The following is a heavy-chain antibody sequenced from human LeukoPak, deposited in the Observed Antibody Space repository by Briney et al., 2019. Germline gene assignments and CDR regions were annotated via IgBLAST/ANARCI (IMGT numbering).Heavy chain of an antibody. CDR2: IYYSGST. Sequence: PSETLSLTCTVSGGSISSYYWSWIRQPPGKGLEWIGYIYYSGSTNCNPSLKSRVTISVDTSKNQFSLKLSSVTAADTAVYYCARDTYYDSSGYYSQFDYWGQGTLVTVSS. V-gene: IGHV4-59*01. CDR1: GGSISSYY. J-gene: IGHJ4*02. D-gene: IGHD3-22*01. CDR3: ARDTYYDSSGYYSQFDY.